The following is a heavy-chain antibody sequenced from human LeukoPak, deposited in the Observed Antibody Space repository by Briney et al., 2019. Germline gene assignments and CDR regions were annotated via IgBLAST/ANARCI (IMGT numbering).Heavy chain of an antibody. D-gene: IGHD6-6*01. CDR1: GFTFSSYA. CDR3: AKDPRWDSSSLMDY. V-gene: IGHV3-23*01. CDR2: ISGSGGST. J-gene: IGHJ4*02. Sequence: QPGGSLRLSCAASGFTFSSYAMSWVRQAPGKGLEWVSAISGSGGSTYYADSVKGRFTISRDNSKSTLYLQMNSLRAEDTAVYYCAKDPRWDSSSLMDYWGQGTLVTVSS.